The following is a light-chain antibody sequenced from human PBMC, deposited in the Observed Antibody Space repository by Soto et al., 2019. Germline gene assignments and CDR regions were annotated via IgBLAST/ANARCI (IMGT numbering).Light chain of an antibody. V-gene: IGKV1-33*01. J-gene: IGKJ1*01. Sequence: DTQMTQSPSSLSASVGDRATITCQASQDIRNSLNWYQQKAGKAPQLLIFDASNLETGVPSGFSGSGSGTDFSFTINSLQPEDIATYYCQQYDSLPWTFGQGTKVDIK. CDR2: DAS. CDR1: QDIRNS. CDR3: QQYDSLPWT.